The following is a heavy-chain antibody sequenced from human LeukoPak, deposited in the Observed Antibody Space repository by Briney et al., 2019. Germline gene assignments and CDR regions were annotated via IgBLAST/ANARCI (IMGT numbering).Heavy chain of an antibody. Sequence: QPGGSLRLSCAASGFTFDDYAMHWFRQAPGKGLQWIGFIRSSGTTQYAASVKGRFTISRDDSKSIAYLQMNSLKTEDTAVYYCTRDRFYVWFDPWGQGTLVTVSS. CDR1: GFTFDDYA. D-gene: IGHD3-16*01. CDR2: IRSSGTT. CDR3: TRDRFYVWFDP. V-gene: IGHV3-49*03. J-gene: IGHJ5*02.